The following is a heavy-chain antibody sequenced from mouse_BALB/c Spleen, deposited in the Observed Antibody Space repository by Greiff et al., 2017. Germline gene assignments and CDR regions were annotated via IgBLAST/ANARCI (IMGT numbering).Heavy chain of an antibody. V-gene: IGHV6-6*02. J-gene: IGHJ1*01. CDR1: GFTFSNYW. D-gene: IGHD2-3*01. CDR3: TRLDGYYGDFDV. CDR2: IRLKSNNYAT. Sequence: EVKLEESGGGLVQPGGSMKLSCVASGFTFSNYWMNWVRQSPEKGLEWVAEIRLKSNNYATHYAESVKGRFTISRDDSKSSVYLQMNNLRAEDTGIYYCTRLDGYYGDFDVWGAGTTVTVSS.